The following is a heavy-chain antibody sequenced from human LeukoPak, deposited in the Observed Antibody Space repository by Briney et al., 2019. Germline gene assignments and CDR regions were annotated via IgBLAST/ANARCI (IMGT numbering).Heavy chain of an antibody. J-gene: IGHJ5*02. CDR2: INHSGST. Sequence: SETLSLTCAVYGGSFSGYYWSWIRQPPGKGLEWIGEINHSGSTNYNPSLKSRVTISVDTSKNQFSLKLTSVTAADTAVYYCARVDGSCSGGSCPSGNWFDPWGQGTLVTASS. CDR1: GGSFSGYY. CDR3: ARVDGSCSGGSCPSGNWFDP. V-gene: IGHV4-34*01. D-gene: IGHD2-15*01.